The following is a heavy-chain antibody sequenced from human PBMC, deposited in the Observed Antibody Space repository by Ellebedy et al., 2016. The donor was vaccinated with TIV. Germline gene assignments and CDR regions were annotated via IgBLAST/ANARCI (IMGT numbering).Heavy chain of an antibody. Sequence: SETLSLTCTVSGDSINTENFFWGWIRQTPGKGLEWIGNIFQSGSTYYNPSVKSRATMSIDTSKNQFSLKVTSVTAADTAVYYCARARGMMEFLRTPAFFDYWGQGTLVTVSS. V-gene: IGHV4-39*07. D-gene: IGHD3-3*01. CDR1: GDSINTENFF. CDR3: ARARGMMEFLRTPAFFDY. CDR2: IFQSGST. J-gene: IGHJ4*02.